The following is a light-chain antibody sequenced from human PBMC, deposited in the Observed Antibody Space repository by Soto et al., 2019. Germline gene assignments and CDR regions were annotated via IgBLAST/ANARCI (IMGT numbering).Light chain of an antibody. Sequence: VLTQPASVSGSPGQSITISCTGTSSDFGGYNYVSWYQQHPGKAPKLMIYEVSNRPSGVSNRFSGSKSDNTASLTISGLQAEDEADYYCSSYTSSSTVVFGGGTKVTVL. J-gene: IGLJ2*01. V-gene: IGLV2-14*01. CDR2: EVS. CDR3: SSYTSSSTVV. CDR1: SSDFGGYNY.